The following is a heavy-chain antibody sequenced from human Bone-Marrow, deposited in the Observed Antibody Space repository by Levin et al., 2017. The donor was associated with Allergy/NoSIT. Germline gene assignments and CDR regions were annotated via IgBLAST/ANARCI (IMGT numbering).Heavy chain of an antibody. CDR1: GGSISSYY. D-gene: IGHD3-10*01. V-gene: IGHV4-59*01. J-gene: IGHJ4*02. CDR3: ATTMVRGDKYDY. CDR2: VYHSGST. Sequence: SQTLSLTCSVSGGSISSYYWSWIRQSPGKGLEWIGHVYHSGSTTYNPSFKGRVTISEDTSKNQFSLRLTSVTAADTAVYYCATTMVRGDKYDYWGQGTQVIVSS.